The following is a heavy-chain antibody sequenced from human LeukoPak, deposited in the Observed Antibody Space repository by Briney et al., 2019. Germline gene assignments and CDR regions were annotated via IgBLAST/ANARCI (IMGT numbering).Heavy chain of an antibody. CDR1: GLTFDDYA. CDR2: IRGDSGST. Sequence: GGSLRLSCAASGLTFDDYAMDWVRQAPGNGLEWASLIRGDSGSTYYADSVKGRFIISRDNSKNSLYLQMNSLRTEDTALYYCAKDAPGWYDAFDIWGQGTMVTVSS. J-gene: IGHJ3*02. D-gene: IGHD6-19*01. CDR3: AKDAPGWYDAFDI. V-gene: IGHV3-43*02.